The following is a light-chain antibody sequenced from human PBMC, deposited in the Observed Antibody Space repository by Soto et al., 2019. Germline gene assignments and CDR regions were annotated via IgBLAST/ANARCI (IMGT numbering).Light chain of an antibody. CDR2: GAS. V-gene: IGKV3D-20*02. CDR1: QSVSSSY. Sequence: VLTQSPGTLSLSPGERATLSCRASQSVSSSYLAWYQQKPGQAPRLLIYGASSRATGIPARFSGSGSGTDFTLTINSLEPEDFAVYYCQQRDSRPIPSGQGRRLAIK. CDR3: QQRDSRPIP. J-gene: IGKJ5*01.